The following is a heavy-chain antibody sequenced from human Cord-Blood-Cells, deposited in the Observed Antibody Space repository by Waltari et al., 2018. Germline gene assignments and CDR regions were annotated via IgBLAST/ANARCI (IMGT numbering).Heavy chain of an antibody. CDR2: IYHSGST. CDR3: ARDEYCSSTSCYGVDYYYYYGMDV. D-gene: IGHD2-2*01. V-gene: IGHV4-38-2*02. CDR1: GYSISSGYY. J-gene: IGHJ6*02. Sequence: QVQLQESGPGLVKPSETLSLTCTVSGYSISSGYYWGWIRQPPGKGLEWSGSIYHSGSTYYNPSLRSRVTISVDTSKNQFSLKLSSVTAADTAVYYCARDEYCSSTSCYGVDYYYYYGMDVWGQGTTVTVSS.